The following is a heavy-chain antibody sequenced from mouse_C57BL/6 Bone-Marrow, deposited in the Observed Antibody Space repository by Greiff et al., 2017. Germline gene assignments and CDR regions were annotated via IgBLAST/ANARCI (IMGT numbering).Heavy chain of an antibody. CDR3: VSDRVRESSYAMDY. CDR1: GFTFNTYA. J-gene: IGHJ4*01. V-gene: IGHV10-3*01. CDR2: IRSKSSNYAT. Sequence: EVQGVESGGGLVQPKGSLKLSCAASGFTFNTYAMHWVRQAPGKGLEWVARIRSKSSNYATYYADSVKDRFTISRDKSKIMIYLQMNNLKTEETSMYYCVSDRVRESSYAMDYWGQGTSVTVSS. D-gene: IGHD2-2*01.